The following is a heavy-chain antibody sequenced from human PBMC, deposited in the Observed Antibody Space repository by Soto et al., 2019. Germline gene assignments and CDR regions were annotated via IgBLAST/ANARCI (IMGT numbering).Heavy chain of an antibody. CDR2: IIPIFGTA. CDR3: ARLSIVGATTRSNYYYYGMDV. CDR1: GGTFSSYA. J-gene: IGHJ6*02. Sequence: SVKVSCKASGGTFSSYAISWVRQAPGQGLEWMGGIIPIFGTANYAQKFQGRVTITADESTSTAYMELSSLRSEDTAVYYCARLSIVGATTRSNYYYYGMDVWGQGTTVTVSS. V-gene: IGHV1-69*13. D-gene: IGHD1-26*01.